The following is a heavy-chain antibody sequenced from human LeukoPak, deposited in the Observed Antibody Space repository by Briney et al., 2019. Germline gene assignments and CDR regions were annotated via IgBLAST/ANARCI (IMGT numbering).Heavy chain of an antibody. V-gene: IGHV4-39*01. CDR3: ASPGGPYDFWSGRLNWFDP. CDR2: IYYSGST. J-gene: IGHJ5*02. D-gene: IGHD3-3*01. CDR1: GGSISSSSYY. Sequence: SETLSLTCTVSGGSISSSSYYWGWIRQPPGTGLEWIGSIYYSGSTYYNPSLKSRVTISVDTSKNQFSLKLSSVTAADTAVYYCASPGGPYDFWSGRLNWFDPWGQGTLVTVSS.